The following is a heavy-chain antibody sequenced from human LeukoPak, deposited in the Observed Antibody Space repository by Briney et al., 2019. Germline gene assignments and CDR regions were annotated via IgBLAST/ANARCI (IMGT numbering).Heavy chain of an antibody. CDR3: AREGAYYYGSVSYGDYHYYMDV. Sequence: PSETLSLTCTVSGGSISSSSYYWGWIRQPPGKGLEWIGSIYYSGSTYYNPSLKSRVTISVDTSKNQFSLKLSSVTAADTAVYYCAREGAYYYGSVSYGDYHYYMDVWGKGTRVTISS. D-gene: IGHD3-10*01. V-gene: IGHV4-39*07. CDR1: GGSISSSSYY. CDR2: IYYSGST. J-gene: IGHJ6*03.